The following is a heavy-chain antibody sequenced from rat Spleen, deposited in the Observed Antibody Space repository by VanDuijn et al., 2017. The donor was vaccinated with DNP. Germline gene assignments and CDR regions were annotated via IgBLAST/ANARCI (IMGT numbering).Heavy chain of an antibody. CDR1: GFTFSNYG. D-gene: IGHD4-2*01. J-gene: IGHJ2*01. V-gene: IGHV4-2*01. CDR3: ARGHWPD. Sequence: EVKLVESGGGLVQPGRSLKLSCAASGFTFSNYGMAWVRQAPGKGLEWIGEINKDGNTINYTPSLKGKFIISRDNAQNILYLQMDSLRSEDTATYYCARGHWPDWGQGVMVTVSS. CDR2: INKDGNTI.